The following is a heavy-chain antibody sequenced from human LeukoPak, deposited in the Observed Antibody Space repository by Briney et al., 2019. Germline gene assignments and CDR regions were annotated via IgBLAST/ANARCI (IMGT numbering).Heavy chain of an antibody. CDR1: GFTFSSYW. CDR3: ARIRRGWSQNWDY. V-gene: IGHV3-7*01. D-gene: IGHD6-19*01. Sequence: PGGSLRLSCAASGFTFSSYWMSWVRQAPGKGLEGVAHIKQDGREKYYVDSVKGRFTISRDNAKNSLYLQMNSLRAEDTAVYYCARIRRGWSQNWDYWGQGTLVTVSS. CDR2: IKQDGREK. J-gene: IGHJ4*02.